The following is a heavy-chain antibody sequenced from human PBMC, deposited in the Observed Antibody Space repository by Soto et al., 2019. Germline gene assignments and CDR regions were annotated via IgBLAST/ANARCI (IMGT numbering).Heavy chain of an antibody. Sequence: QVQLVESGGGVVQPGTSLRLSCAASGFRFKSFVMHWVRQAPGKGLEWVAFTSYDGNNKDYGASVKGRFTVSRDNSQNTLHLQMDFLRPEDPALYYCARWGTTGGFDLWGQGTLVSVSS. V-gene: IGHV3-30*19. CDR1: GFRFKSFV. CDR3: ARWGTTGGFDL. CDR2: TSYDGNNK. J-gene: IGHJ4*02. D-gene: IGHD3-16*01.